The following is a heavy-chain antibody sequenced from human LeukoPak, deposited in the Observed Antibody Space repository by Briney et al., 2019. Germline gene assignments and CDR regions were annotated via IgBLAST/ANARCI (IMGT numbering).Heavy chain of an antibody. CDR1: GFTFSTYS. CDR2: ISSTSYI. CDR3: ARGGLYGDYLDY. D-gene: IGHD4-17*01. V-gene: IGHV3-21*01. J-gene: IGHJ4*02. Sequence: GGSLSLSCAASGFTFSTYSLIWVRQAQGQGLEWGSFISSTSYIYNADSVKGRFTISRDNAKNSLYLQMNSLRVEDTAVYYCARGGLYGDYLDYWGQGTLVTVSS.